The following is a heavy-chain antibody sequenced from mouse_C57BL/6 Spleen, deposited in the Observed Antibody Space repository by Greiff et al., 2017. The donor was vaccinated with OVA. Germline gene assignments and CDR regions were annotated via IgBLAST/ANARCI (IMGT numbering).Heavy chain of an antibody. D-gene: IGHD1-1*01. V-gene: IGHV1-15*01. CDR2: IDPETGGT. J-gene: IGHJ1*03. CDR1: GYTFTDYE. Sequence: QVQLQQSGAELVRPGASVTLSCKASGYTFTDYEMHWVKQTPVHGLEWIGAIDPETGGTAYNQKFKGKAILTADKSSSTAYMELRSLTSEDSAVYYCTRRITTVVATGGNWYFDVWGTGTTVTVSS. CDR3: TRRITTVVATGGNWYFDV.